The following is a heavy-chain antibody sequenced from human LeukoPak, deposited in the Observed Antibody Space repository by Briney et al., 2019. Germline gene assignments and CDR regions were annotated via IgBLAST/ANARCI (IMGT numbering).Heavy chain of an antibody. CDR2: IYHSGST. J-gene: IGHJ4*02. CDR1: GYSISSGYY. Sequence: SETLSLTCTVSGYSISSGYYWGWIRQPPGKGLEWIGNIYHSGSTYYNPSLKSRVTISVDTSKNQFSLKLSSVTAADTAVYYCVRDEYSSGWYGLDYWGQGTLVTVSS. CDR3: VRDEYSSGWYGLDY. D-gene: IGHD6-19*01. V-gene: IGHV4-38-2*02.